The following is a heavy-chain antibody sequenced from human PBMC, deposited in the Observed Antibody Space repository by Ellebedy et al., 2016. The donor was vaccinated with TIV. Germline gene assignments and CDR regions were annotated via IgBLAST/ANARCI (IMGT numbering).Heavy chain of an antibody. CDR1: GFTVSSNY. D-gene: IGHD3-10*01. Sequence: PGGSLRLSCAASGFTVSSNYMSWVRQAPGKGPEWVSVIYSGGSTYYADSVKGRFTISRDNSKNTLYLQMNSLRAEDTAVYYCAREGRGLPPPTDWGQGTLVTVSS. V-gene: IGHV3-53*01. J-gene: IGHJ4*02. CDR3: AREGRGLPPPTD. CDR2: IYSGGST.